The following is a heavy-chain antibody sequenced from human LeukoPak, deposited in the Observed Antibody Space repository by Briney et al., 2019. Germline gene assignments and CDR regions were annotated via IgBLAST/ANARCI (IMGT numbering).Heavy chain of an antibody. CDR1: GFTFSSYS. J-gene: IGHJ4*03. D-gene: IGHD2-2*01. CDR3: AREPPIGYCSSTSCYGLSAKLGFDY. Sequence: GGSLRLSCAASGFTFSSYSMNWVRQAPGKGLEWVSYISSSSSTIYYADSVKGRFTISRDNAKNSLYLQMNSLRAEDTAVYYCAREPPIGYCSSTSCYGLSAKLGFDYWGLGTMVTVSS. V-gene: IGHV3-48*01. CDR2: ISSSSSTI.